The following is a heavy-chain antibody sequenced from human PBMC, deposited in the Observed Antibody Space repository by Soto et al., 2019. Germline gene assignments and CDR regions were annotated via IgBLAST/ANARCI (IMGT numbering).Heavy chain of an antibody. Sequence: PSETLSLTCAVYGGSFSGYYWSWIRQPPGKGLEWIGEINHSGSTNYNPSLKSRVTISVDTSKNQFSLKLSSVTAADTAVYYCARGIAARPVGFYYYYYYMDVWGKGTTVTVSS. CDR2: INHSGST. CDR1: GGSFSGYY. D-gene: IGHD6-6*01. CDR3: ARGIAARPVGFYYYYYYMDV. J-gene: IGHJ6*03. V-gene: IGHV4-34*01.